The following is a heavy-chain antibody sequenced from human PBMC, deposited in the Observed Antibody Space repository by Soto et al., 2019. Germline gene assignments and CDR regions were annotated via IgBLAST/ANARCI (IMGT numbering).Heavy chain of an antibody. J-gene: IGHJ6*02. CDR1: GYTFTSYG. CDR3: ARDNELHVLRYFVWFATRGYYYGMDV. V-gene: IGHV1-18*01. Sequence: ASVKVSCKASGYTFTSYGISWVRQAPGQGLEWMGWISAYNGNTNYAQKLQGRVTMTTDTSTSTAYMELRSLRSDDTAVYYCARDNELHVLRYFVWFATRGYYYGMDVCGQGTTVTVS. CDR2: ISAYNGNT. D-gene: IGHD3-9*01.